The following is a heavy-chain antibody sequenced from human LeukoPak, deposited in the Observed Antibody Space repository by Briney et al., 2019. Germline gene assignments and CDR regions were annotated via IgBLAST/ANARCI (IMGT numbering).Heavy chain of an antibody. CDR1: GFTFSSYG. CDR3: AREAPELLYFDY. CDR2: IWYDGSNK. D-gene: IGHD2-15*01. V-gene: IGHV3-33*01. J-gene: IGHJ4*02. Sequence: GGSLRLSCAASGFTFSSYGMHWVRQAPGKGLEWVAVIWYDGSNKYYADSVKGRITISRDNSKNTLYLQMNSLRAEDTAVYYCAREAPELLYFDYWGQGTLVTVSS.